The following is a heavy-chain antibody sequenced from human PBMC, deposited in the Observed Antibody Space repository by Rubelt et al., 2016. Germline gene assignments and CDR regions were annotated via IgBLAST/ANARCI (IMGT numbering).Heavy chain of an antibody. J-gene: IGHJ4*02. CDR2: ISSSGSTI. CDR1: GGSISSSSYY. V-gene: IGHV3-11*01. D-gene: IGHD3-9*01. Sequence: QLQLQESGPGLVKPSETLSLTCTVSGGSISSSSYYWGWIRQPPGKGLEWVSYISSSGSTIYYADSVKCRFTISRDNAKNSLYLQMNSLRAEDTAVYYCARVITPDYDILTGYPDYWGQGTLVTVSS. CDR3: ARVITPDYDILTGYPDY.